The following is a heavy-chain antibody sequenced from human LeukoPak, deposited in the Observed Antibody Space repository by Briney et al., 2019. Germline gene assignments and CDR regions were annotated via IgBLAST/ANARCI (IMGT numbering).Heavy chain of an antibody. CDR2: INPNSGGT. Sequence: ASVKVSCKASGYTFTGYYMHWERQAPGQGLEWMGRINPNSGGTNYAQKFQGRVTMTRDTSISTAYMELSRLRSDDTAVYYCARSDYGSGSYSHWGQGTLVTVSS. J-gene: IGHJ4*02. V-gene: IGHV1-2*06. D-gene: IGHD3-10*01. CDR3: ARSDYGSGSYSH. CDR1: GYTFTGYY.